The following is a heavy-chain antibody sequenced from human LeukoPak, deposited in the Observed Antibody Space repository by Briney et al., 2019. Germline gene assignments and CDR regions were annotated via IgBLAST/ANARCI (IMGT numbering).Heavy chain of an antibody. CDR2: FDPEDGET. CDR3: ATEHWNDGYDAFDI. J-gene: IGHJ3*02. Sequence: GASVKVSCKVSGYTLTELSMHWARQAPGKGLEWMGGFDPEDGETIYAQKFQGRVTMTEDTSTDTAYVELSSLRSEDTAVHYCATEHWNDGYDAFDIWGQGTMVTVSS. CDR1: GYTLTELS. D-gene: IGHD1-1*01. V-gene: IGHV1-24*01.